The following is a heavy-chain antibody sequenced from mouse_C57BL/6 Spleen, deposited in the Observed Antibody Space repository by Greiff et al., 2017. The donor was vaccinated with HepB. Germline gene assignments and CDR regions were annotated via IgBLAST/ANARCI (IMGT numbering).Heavy chain of an antibody. V-gene: IGHV1-82*01. J-gene: IGHJ3*01. CDR2: IYPGDGDT. CDR1: GYAFSSSW. CDR3: ARERNYGSSPAWFAY. Sequence: VQLQQSGPELVKPGASVKISCKASGYAFSSSWMNWVKQRPGKGLEWIGRIYPGDGDTNYNGKFKGKATLTADKSSSTAYMQLSSLTSEDSAVYLCARERNYGSSPAWFAYWGQGTLVTVSA. D-gene: IGHD1-1*01.